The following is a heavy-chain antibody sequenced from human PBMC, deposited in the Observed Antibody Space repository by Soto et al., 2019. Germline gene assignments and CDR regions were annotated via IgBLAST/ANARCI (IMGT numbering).Heavy chain of an antibody. CDR2: INWDSEDI. Sequence: VQLVESGGGLVQPGGSRRLSCVVSGINFDDFAMHWVWQVPGKGLEWVSGINWDSEDIGYADSVKGRLTISRDNAKNSLYLQMNSLKAEDTALYYCAKDTAPGFYDANGHLDSWGQGTPVTVSS. D-gene: IGHD2-8*01. CDR1: GINFDDFA. J-gene: IGHJ4*02. CDR3: AKDTAPGFYDANGHLDS. V-gene: IGHV3-9*01.